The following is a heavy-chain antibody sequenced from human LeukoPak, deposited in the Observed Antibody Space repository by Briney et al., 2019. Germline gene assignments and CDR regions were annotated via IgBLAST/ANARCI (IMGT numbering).Heavy chain of an antibody. Sequence: PSETLSLTCTVSGGSISTYYWSWLRQPPGKGLEWIGYIYYSGSTNYKPSLKSRVTISVDTSKNQFSLKLSSVTAADTAAYYCAKHPNSSGWFSGYFDYWGQGTLVTVSS. CDR3: AKHPNSSGWFSGYFDY. V-gene: IGHV4-59*08. CDR2: IYYSGST. D-gene: IGHD6-19*01. CDR1: GGSISTYY. J-gene: IGHJ4*02.